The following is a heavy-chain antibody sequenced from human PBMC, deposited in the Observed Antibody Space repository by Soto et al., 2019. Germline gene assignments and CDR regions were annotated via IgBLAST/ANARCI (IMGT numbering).Heavy chain of an antibody. J-gene: IGHJ4*02. Sequence: EVQLVESGGGLVQPGGSLRLSCAASGFTFNSYSMNWVRQAPGKGLEWVSYISSSSSTIYYADSVKGRFTISRDNAKNSLYLQMNSLRDEDTAVYSCARAGYYGSGILLWGQGTLVNVSS. V-gene: IGHV3-48*02. CDR2: ISSSSSTI. CDR3: ARAGYYGSGILL. D-gene: IGHD3-10*01. CDR1: GFTFNSYS.